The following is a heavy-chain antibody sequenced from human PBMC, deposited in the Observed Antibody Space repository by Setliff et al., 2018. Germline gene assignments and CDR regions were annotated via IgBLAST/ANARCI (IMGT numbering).Heavy chain of an antibody. V-gene: IGHV1-18*01. CDR1: GYTFTIYG. D-gene: IGHD2-8*01. Sequence: ASVKVSCKASGYTFTIYGINWVRQAPGQGLEWMGWISGFNSYTQYSQKFQDRVIMTTDTSTNTAYLDLRSLRSDDTAVYYCERLVRYCTATACQRTSGDDLWGQGTLVTVSS. J-gene: IGHJ5*02. CDR2: ISGFNSYT. CDR3: ERLVRYCTATACQRTSGDDL.